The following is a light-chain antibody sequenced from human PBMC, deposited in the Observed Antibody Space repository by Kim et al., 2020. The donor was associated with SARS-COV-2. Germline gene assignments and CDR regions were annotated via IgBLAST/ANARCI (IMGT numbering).Light chain of an antibody. J-gene: IGLJ3*02. CDR3: QVWDSSSDHRV. CDR2: YDS. V-gene: IGLV3-21*04. CDR1: NIGSKS. Sequence: SYELTQPPSVSVAPGKTARITCGGNNIGSKSVHWYQQKPGQAPVLVIYYDSDRTSGIPERFSGSNSGNTDTLTINRVEAGDEADYYCQVWDSSSDHRVFGGGTQLTVL.